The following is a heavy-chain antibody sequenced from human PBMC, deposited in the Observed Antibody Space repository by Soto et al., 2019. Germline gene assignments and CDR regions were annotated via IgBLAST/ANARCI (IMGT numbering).Heavy chain of an antibody. V-gene: IGHV4-39*01. Sequence: SETLSLTCTVSGGSISSSSYYWGWIRQPPGKGLEWIGSIYYSGSTSYNPSLKSRVTISVDTSKNQFSLKLSSVTAADTAVYYCARLYDFWSGLIDYWGQGTLVTVSS. CDR1: GGSISSSSYY. CDR2: IYYSGST. D-gene: IGHD3-3*01. J-gene: IGHJ4*02. CDR3: ARLYDFWSGLIDY.